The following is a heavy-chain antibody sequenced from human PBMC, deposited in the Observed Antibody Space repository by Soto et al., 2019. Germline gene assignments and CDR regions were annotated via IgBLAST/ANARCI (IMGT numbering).Heavy chain of an antibody. D-gene: IGHD3-3*01. J-gene: IGHJ6*03. Sequence: QLQLQESGPGLVKPSETLSLTCTVSGGSISSSSYYWGWIRQPPGKGLEWIGSIYYSGSTYYNPSLKSRVTISVDTSKIQFSLKLSSVTAADTAVYYCARRAPLGILEDENYYYYMDVWGKGTTVTVSS. CDR1: GGSISSSSYY. V-gene: IGHV4-39*01. CDR3: ARRAPLGILEDENYYYYMDV. CDR2: IYYSGST.